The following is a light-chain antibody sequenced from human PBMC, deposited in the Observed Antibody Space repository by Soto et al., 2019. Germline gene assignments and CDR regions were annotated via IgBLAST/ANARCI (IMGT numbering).Light chain of an antibody. J-gene: IGLJ1*01. Sequence: VLTQPPSVSGAPGQRVSISCTGSTSNIGAPYDVHWYQHLPGAAPKLLIYGDNNRPSGVPDRFSGSKSGTSASLAITSLQAEDEADYYCQSYDISLHNYVFGTGTKLTVL. CDR2: GDN. CDR1: TSNIGAPYD. CDR3: QSYDISLHNYV. V-gene: IGLV1-40*01.